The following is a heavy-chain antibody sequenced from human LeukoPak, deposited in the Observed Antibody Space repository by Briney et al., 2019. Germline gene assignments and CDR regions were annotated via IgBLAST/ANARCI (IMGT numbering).Heavy chain of an antibody. CDR1: GGSISGDNW. CDR2: IYHRGIT. V-gene: IGHV4-4*02. CDR3: ARRNYYDSTGYFDS. J-gene: IGHJ4*02. D-gene: IGHD3-22*01. Sequence: PSETLSLTCGISGGSISGDNWWSWGRQPPGKGLEWIGEIYHRGITNYNPSLKSRVSISGDKSKNQFPLKLSSVTAADTAVYYCARRNYYDSTGYFDSWGQGTLVTVSS.